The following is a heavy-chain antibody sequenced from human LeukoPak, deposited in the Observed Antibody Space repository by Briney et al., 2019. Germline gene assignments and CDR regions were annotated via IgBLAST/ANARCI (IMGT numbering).Heavy chain of an antibody. Sequence: RGSLRLSCAASGFTFSNAWMSWVRQAPGKGLEWVGRIKSKTDGGTTDYAAPVKGRFTISRDDSKNTLYLQMNSLKTEDTAVYYCTTDNVEWELPLDYWGQGTLVTVSS. V-gene: IGHV3-15*01. J-gene: IGHJ4*02. CDR1: GFTFSNAW. CDR3: TTDNVEWELPLDY. CDR2: IKSKTDGGTT. D-gene: IGHD1-26*01.